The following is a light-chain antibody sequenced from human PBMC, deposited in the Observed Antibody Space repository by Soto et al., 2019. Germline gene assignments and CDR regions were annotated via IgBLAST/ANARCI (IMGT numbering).Light chain of an antibody. CDR3: QQLNSYPLT. J-gene: IGKJ4*01. V-gene: IGKV1-9*01. CDR1: QGISSY. CDR2: AAS. Sequence: IQLTQSPSSLSASVGDRVTITCRASQGISSYLAWYQQKPGKAPKLLIYAASTLQSGVPSRFKRSGSGTNFTLPISSLQPEGFATYSCQQLNSYPLTFGGGTKVEIK.